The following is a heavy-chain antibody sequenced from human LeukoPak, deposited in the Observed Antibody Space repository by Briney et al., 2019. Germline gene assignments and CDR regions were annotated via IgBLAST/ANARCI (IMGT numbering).Heavy chain of an antibody. Sequence: ASVKVSCKASGYTFTSYGISWVRQAPGQGLEWMGWISAYNGNTNYAQKLQGRVTMTTDTSTSTAYMELGSLRSDDTAVYYCARIGYYDSSGYHFDYWGQGTLVTVSS. V-gene: IGHV1-18*01. CDR3: ARIGYYDSSGYHFDY. CDR1: GYTFTSYG. J-gene: IGHJ4*02. D-gene: IGHD3-22*01. CDR2: ISAYNGNT.